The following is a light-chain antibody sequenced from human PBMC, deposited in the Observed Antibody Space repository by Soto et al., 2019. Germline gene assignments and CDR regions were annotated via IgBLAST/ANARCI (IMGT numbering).Light chain of an antibody. CDR3: HQYENRPLT. Sequence: DIQMTQSPSSLSASVGDRVTITCQASQDISNYLNWYQQKPGKAPKLLIYDASNVETGVPSRFSGSGSGTDFTFSISNLQPEDIATYFCHQYENRPLTVGPGTKVDSK. CDR1: QDISNY. J-gene: IGKJ3*01. V-gene: IGKV1-33*01. CDR2: DAS.